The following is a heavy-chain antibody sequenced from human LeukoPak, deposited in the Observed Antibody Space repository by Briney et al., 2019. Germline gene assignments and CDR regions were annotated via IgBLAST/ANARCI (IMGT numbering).Heavy chain of an antibody. CDR1: GGSISSYY. J-gene: IGHJ4*02. D-gene: IGHD3-22*01. Sequence: PSETLSLTCTVSGGSISSYYWSWIRQPPGEGLEWVGYIYYSGSTNYNPSLKRRVTISVDTSKNQFSLKLSSVTAADTALYYCAKHLAPSSGYLTLDYWGQGTLVTVSS. V-gene: IGHV4-59*08. CDR3: AKHLAPSSGYLTLDY. CDR2: IYYSGST.